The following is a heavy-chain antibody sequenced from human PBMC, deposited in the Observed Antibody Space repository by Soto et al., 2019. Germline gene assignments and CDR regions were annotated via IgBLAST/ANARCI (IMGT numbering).Heavy chain of an antibody. J-gene: IGHJ4*02. CDR3: VKPYCSGDSCYSGEYYFDY. V-gene: IGHV3-23*01. CDR2: ISVSGDIT. CDR1: GFTFSTYA. Sequence: GGSLRLSCVVSGFTFSTYAMNWVRQAPGKGLEWVSGISVSGDITYYANSVKGRFTSSRDNSKNTLYLQMNSLRAEDTAVYYCVKPYCSGDSCYSGEYYFDYWGQGTLVTVSS. D-gene: IGHD2-15*01.